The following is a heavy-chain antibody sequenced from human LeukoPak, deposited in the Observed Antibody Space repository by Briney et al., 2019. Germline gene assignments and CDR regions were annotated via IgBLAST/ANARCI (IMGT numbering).Heavy chain of an antibody. V-gene: IGHV3-20*01. Sequence: PGGSLRLSCAASGFTFDDYGMSWVRQAPGKGLEWVSGINWNGGSTGYADSVKGRFTISRDNAKNSLYLQMNSLRAEDTALYHRARGHGSYAPDYWGQGTLVTVSS. D-gene: IGHD1-26*01. CDR3: ARGHGSYAPDY. CDR1: GFTFDDYG. J-gene: IGHJ4*02. CDR2: INWNGGST.